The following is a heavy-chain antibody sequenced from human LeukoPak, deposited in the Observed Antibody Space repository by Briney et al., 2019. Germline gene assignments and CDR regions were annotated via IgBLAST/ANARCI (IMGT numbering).Heavy chain of an antibody. V-gene: IGHV4-59*01. Sequence: PSETLSLTCTVSGGSIINYYWSWIRQPPGKGLEWIGYIYDSGRTTYNPSLNSRVTISIDTSKNQFSLKLTSVTAADTAVYYCARVHSGYDFGNRKYYYFDYWGQGTLVTVSS. CDR2: IYDSGRT. J-gene: IGHJ4*02. CDR3: ARVHSGYDFGNRKYYYFDY. CDR1: GGSIINYY. D-gene: IGHD5-12*01.